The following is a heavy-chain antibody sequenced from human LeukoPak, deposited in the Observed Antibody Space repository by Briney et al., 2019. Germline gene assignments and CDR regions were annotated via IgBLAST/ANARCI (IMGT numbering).Heavy chain of an antibody. J-gene: IGHJ4*02. CDR1: GFTFSNAW. CDR3: TTDPNYYDSSGYYSYPPDY. D-gene: IGHD3-22*01. V-gene: IGHV3-15*01. CDR2: IKSKTDGGTT. Sequence: GGSLRLSCAASGFTFSNAWMSWVRQAPGKGLEWVGRIKSKTDGGTTDYAAPVRGRFTISRDDSKNTLYLQMNSLKTEDTAVYYCTTDPNYYDSSGYYSYPPDYWGQGTLVTVSS.